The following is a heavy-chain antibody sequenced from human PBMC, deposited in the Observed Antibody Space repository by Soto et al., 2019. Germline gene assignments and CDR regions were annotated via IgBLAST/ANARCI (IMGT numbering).Heavy chain of an antibody. D-gene: IGHD3-10*01. V-gene: IGHV1-46*01. CDR1: GYTFTSYY. CDR2: INPSGGST. CDR3: ATYGSGSPSRYYYGIDV. J-gene: IGHJ6*02. Sequence: ASVKVSCKASGYTFTSYYMHWVRQAPGQGLEWMGIINPSGGSTSYAQKFQGRVTMTRDTSTSTVYMELSSLRSEDTAVYYCATYGSGSPSRYYYGIDVWGQGTTVTVSS.